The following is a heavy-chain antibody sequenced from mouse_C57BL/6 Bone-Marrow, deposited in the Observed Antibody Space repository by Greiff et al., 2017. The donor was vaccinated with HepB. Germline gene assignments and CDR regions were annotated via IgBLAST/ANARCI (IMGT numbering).Heavy chain of an antibody. J-gene: IGHJ3*01. CDR3: ARHPSYDGFAY. D-gene: IGHD2-12*01. CDR2: ISSGGSYT. CDR1: GFTFSSYG. Sequence: EVQVVESGGDLVKPGGSLKLSCAASGFTFSSYGMSWVRQTPDKRLEWVATISSGGSYTYYPDSVKGRFTISRDNAKNTLYLQMSSLKSEDTAMYYCARHPSYDGFAYWGQGTLVTVSA. V-gene: IGHV5-6*01.